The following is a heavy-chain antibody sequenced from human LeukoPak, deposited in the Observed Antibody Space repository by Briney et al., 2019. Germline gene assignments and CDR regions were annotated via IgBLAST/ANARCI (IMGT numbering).Heavy chain of an antibody. CDR1: GFTFSNAW. CDR3: TTVSVTTGDY. Sequence: GGSLRLSCAASGFTFSNAWMTWVRQAPGKGLEWVGRIKSKINGGTTDYAAPMKGRFTISRDDSKNTLYLQMNSLKTDDTAFYYCTTVSVTTGDYWGQGTLVTVSS. D-gene: IGHD4-17*01. J-gene: IGHJ4*02. V-gene: IGHV3-15*01. CDR2: IKSKINGGTT.